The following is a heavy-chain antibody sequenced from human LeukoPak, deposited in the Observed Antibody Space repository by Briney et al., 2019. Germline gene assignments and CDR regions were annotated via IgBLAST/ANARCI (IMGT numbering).Heavy chain of an antibody. D-gene: IGHD6-13*01. V-gene: IGHV1-46*01. CDR3: ARIPIAAAGSPNYYYYGMDV. CDR1: GYTFTCYL. CDR2: INPSCGST. Sequence: SVKVSCKASGYTFTCYLMQWVGQAPGQGLEGMGRINPSCGSTSYAQKFQGRGTMTRDTSTSTVYMELSSLRSEDTAVYYCARIPIAAAGSPNYYYYGMDVWGQGTTVTVSS. J-gene: IGHJ6*02.